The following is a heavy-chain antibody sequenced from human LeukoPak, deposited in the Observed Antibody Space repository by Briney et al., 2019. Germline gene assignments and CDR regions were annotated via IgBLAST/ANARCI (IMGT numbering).Heavy chain of an antibody. J-gene: IGHJ4*02. CDR2: VCIGGNHK. V-gene: IGHV3-33*01. CDR3: ARDGQGLAPYGLDY. CDR1: GFMFSRHA. D-gene: IGHD3-16*01. Sequence: GRSLRLSCVASGFMFSRHAMHWVRQAPGKGLEWLAQVCIGGNHKYYAESVKGRITISRDDSRSTVFLQMDSVRAEDTAVYYCARDGQGLAPYGLDYWGQGTLVTVSS.